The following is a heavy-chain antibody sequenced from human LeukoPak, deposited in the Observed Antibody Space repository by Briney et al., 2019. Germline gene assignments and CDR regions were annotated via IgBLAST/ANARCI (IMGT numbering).Heavy chain of an antibody. CDR2: IDSDGRTT. CDR1: GFTFSNYW. Sequence: GGSLRLSCAASGFTFSNYWMHWVRQAPGKGLVWVARIDSDGRTTAYADSVQGRFTVSRDDAKNTLCLQMNSLRGEDTAVYYRTRDEKLGYCSGGGCHGSYWGQGTLVTVSS. D-gene: IGHD2-15*01. V-gene: IGHV3-74*01. J-gene: IGHJ4*02. CDR3: TRDEKLGYCSGGGCHGSY.